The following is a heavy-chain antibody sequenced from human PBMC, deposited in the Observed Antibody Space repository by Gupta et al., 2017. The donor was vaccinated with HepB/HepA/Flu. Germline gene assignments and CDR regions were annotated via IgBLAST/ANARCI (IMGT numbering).Heavy chain of an antibody. CDR1: GGSISSSNY. CDR3: ASRAPGRETGY. CDR2: ISYSGNT. Sequence: QLQLQESGPGLVKPSETLSLTCPVSGGSISSSNYWGWIRQPPGKGLEWIGTISYSGNTYYNPSLKSRVTISVDTSKNQFSLKLTSVTAADTAVYYCASRAPGRETGYWGQGTLVTVSS. J-gene: IGHJ4*02. V-gene: IGHV4-39*01. D-gene: IGHD1-14*01.